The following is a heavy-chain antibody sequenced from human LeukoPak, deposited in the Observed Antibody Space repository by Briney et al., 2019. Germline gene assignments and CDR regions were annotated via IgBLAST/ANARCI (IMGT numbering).Heavy chain of an antibody. Sequence: GGSLRLSCVASGFTFSSYGMHWVRQAPGKGLEWVAVIWYDGSNKYYADSVKGRFTISRDNSKNTLYLQMNSLRAEDTAVYYCARGVEYYYDSSGYYVDYWGQGTLVTVSS. CDR3: ARGVEYYYDSSGYYVDY. D-gene: IGHD3-22*01. J-gene: IGHJ4*02. CDR2: IWYDGSNK. CDR1: GFTFSSYG. V-gene: IGHV3-33*01.